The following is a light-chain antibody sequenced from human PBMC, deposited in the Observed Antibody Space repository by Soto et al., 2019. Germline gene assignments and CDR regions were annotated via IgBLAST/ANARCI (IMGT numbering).Light chain of an antibody. J-gene: IGKJ1*01. Sequence: EVGWPNSQEPMLVSQGEEATLSGRASQGVGRTLAGYQQKLGQAPRLLIYGASTRATDIPPRFSASGSGTEFTLTISSLQPEDFAIYYCQQYNNWPRTFGQGTKVEIK. CDR2: GAS. V-gene: IGKV3-15*01. CDR1: QGVGRT. CDR3: QQYNNWPRT.